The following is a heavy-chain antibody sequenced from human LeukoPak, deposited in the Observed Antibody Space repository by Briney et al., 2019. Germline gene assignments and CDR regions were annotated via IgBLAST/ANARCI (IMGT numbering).Heavy chain of an antibody. J-gene: IGHJ4*02. V-gene: IGHV4-59*01. CDR1: DGSINSYY. CDR3: ARGLRSRYSSSLDSN. Sequence: SETLSLTCSVSDGSINSYYWNWIRRPPGKGLEWIGYIYYNGNTNYSPSLKSRVTMSVDTSKNLFSLKVSSVTAADTAVYYCARGLRSRYSSSLDSNWGQGTLVTVSS. CDR2: IYYNGNT. D-gene: IGHD6-13*01.